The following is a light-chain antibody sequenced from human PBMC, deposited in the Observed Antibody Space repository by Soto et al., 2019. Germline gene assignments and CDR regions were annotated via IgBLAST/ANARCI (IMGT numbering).Light chain of an antibody. CDR3: SSYAASPV. J-gene: IGLJ3*02. CDR2: EVS. V-gene: IGLV2-8*01. Sequence: QSALTQPPSASGSPGQSVAISCTGTSSDVGGYNYVSWYQQHPGKAPKLMIYEVSKRPSGVPDRFSGSKSGNTASLTVSGLQAEDEADYYCSSYAASPVFGGGTKLTVL. CDR1: SSDVGGYNY.